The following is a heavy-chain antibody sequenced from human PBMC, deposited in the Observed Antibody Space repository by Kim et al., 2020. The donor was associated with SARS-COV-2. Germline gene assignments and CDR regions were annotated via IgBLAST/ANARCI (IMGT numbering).Heavy chain of an antibody. V-gene: IGHV3-21*01. CDR1: GFTFSSYS. J-gene: IGHJ6*02. D-gene: IGHD2-15*01. CDR2: ISSSSSYI. Sequence: GGSLRLSCAASGFTFSSYSMNWVRQAPGKGLEWVSSISSSSSYIYYADSVKGRFTISRDNAKNSLYLQMNSLRAEDTAVYYCARDFWVAATSWMGYYYYGMDVWGQGTTVTVSS. CDR3: ARDFWVAATSWMGYYYYGMDV.